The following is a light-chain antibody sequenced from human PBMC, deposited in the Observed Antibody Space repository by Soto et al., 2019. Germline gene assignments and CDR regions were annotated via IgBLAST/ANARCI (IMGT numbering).Light chain of an antibody. V-gene: IGKV3-20*01. CDR1: QSVSSSY. CDR3: QQXGSSPRT. Sequence: EIVLTQSPGTLSLSPGERATLSCRASQSVSSSYLAWYQQKPGQAPRLLIYGASSRATGIPDRXSGSXSGXXXXXXXXXXEPEDFAXXYCQQXGSSPRTFGQGTKVEIK. J-gene: IGKJ1*01. CDR2: GAS.